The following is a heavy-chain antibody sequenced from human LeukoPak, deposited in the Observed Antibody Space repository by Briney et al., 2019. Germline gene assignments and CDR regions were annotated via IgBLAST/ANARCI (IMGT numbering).Heavy chain of an antibody. V-gene: IGHV4-61*02. CDR3: ARFNVVRGVIMLKSGLFDY. CDR1: GGSISSGSYY. Sequence: PSETLSLTCTVSGGSISSGSYYWGWIRQPAGKGLEWIGRIYTSGSTNYNPSLKSRVTISVDTSKNQFSLKLSSVTAADTAVYYCARFNVVRGVIMLKSGLFDYWGQGTLVTVSS. D-gene: IGHD3-10*01. CDR2: IYTSGST. J-gene: IGHJ4*02.